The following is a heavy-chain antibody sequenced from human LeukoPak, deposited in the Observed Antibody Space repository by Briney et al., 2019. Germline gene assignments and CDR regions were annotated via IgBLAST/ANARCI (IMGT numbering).Heavy chain of an antibody. CDR2: ISAGNGNT. CDR1: GYTFTNYA. D-gene: IGHD6-19*01. V-gene: IGHV1-3*03. Sequence: GASVKVSCKASGYTFTNYAMHWVRQAPGQRLEWMGWISAGNGNTKYSQEFQGGVTITWDTSASTAYMELSSLTSEDMAVYYCARDGFSSGWYPDYWGQGTLATVSS. J-gene: IGHJ4*02. CDR3: ARDGFSSGWYPDY.